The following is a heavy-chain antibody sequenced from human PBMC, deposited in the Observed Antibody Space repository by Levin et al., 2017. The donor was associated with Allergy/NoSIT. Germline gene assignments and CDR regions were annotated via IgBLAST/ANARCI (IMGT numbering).Heavy chain of an antibody. CDR2: MNPNSGNT. D-gene: IGHD6-19*01. J-gene: IGHJ4*02. V-gene: IGHV1-8*01. Sequence: ASVKVSCKASGYTFTSYDINWVRQATGQGLEWMGWMNPNSGNTGYAQKFQGRVTMTRNTSISTAYMELSSLRSEDTAVYYCARDTPGSIAVAGTRLVDYWGQGTLVTVSS. CDR1: GYTFTSYD. CDR3: ARDTPGSIAVAGTRLVDY.